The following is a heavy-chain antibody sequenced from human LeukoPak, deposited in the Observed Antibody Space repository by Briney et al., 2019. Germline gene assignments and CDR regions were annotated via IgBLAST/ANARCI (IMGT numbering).Heavy chain of an antibody. J-gene: IGHJ4*02. CDR1: GFTFSSYS. D-gene: IGHD6-25*01. Sequence: GGSLRLSCAASGFTFSSYSMNWVRQAPVKGLEWVAVIWYDGSYKYYADSVKGRFTISRDNSKNTLYLQMNSLRAEDTAVYYCAKPSAARHYWGQGTLVTVSS. V-gene: IGHV3-33*06. CDR2: IWYDGSYK. CDR3: AKPSAARHY.